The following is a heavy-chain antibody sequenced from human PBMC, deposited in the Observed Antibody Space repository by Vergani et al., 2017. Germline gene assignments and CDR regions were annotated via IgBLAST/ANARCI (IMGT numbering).Heavy chain of an antibody. D-gene: IGHD6-19*01. CDR1: GGSFSGYY. CDR3: ARSFKGIAVAGIFDY. V-gene: IGHV4-34*01. J-gene: IGHJ4*02. CDR2: INHSGST. Sequence: QVQLQQWGAGLLKPSETLSLTCAVYGGSFSGYYWSWIRQPPGKGLEWIGEINHSGSTNYNPSLKSRVTISVDTSKNQFSLKLSSVTAADTAVYYCARSFKGIAVAGIFDYWGQGTLVTASS.